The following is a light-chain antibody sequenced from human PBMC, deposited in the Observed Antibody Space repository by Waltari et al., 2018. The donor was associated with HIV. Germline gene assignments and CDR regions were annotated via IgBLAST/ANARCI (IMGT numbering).Light chain of an antibody. CDR2: AAS. J-gene: IGKJ2*01. CDR1: QGIRND. CDR3: LQDYNSPPT. Sequence: AIQMTQSPSSLSASVGVRVIITCRASQGIRNDLVWYQQKPGKAPKVLIYAASTLQSGVPSRFSGSGSGTDFTLTISSLQPEDLAIYYCLQDYNSPPTFGQGTKLEIK. V-gene: IGKV1-6*01.